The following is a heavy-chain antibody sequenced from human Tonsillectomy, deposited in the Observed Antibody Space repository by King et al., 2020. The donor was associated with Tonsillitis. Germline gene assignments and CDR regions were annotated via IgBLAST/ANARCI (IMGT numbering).Heavy chain of an antibody. CDR3: AREDSGYDYVGYYYYYMDV. V-gene: IGHV1-69*06. Sequence: QLVQSGAEVKKPGSSVKVSCEVSGGTFSSYAISWVRQAPGQGLEWMGGIIPIFDTTNYAQKFQGRVTITADKSTSTAYMELSSLRSEDTAVYYCAREDSGYDYVGYYYYYMDVWGKGATVTVSS. J-gene: IGHJ6*03. D-gene: IGHD5-12*01. CDR1: GGTFSSYA. CDR2: IIPIFDTT.